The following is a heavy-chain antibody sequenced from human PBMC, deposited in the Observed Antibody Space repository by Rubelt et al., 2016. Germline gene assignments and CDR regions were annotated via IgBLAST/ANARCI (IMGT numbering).Heavy chain of an antibody. CDR1: GYTFTSYA. CDR3: AGEHYPTRRLLTLDPLDY. D-gene: IGHD3-22*01. Sequence: SGAEVKKPGASVKVSCKASGYTFTSYAIHWVRQAPGQRLEWMGWINAGNGNTKYSQKFQGRVTITRDTSASTAYMELSSLRSEEPAVYYCAGEHYPTRRLLTLDPLDYWGQGTLVTVSS. V-gene: IGHV1-3*01. CDR2: INAGNGNT. J-gene: IGHJ4*02.